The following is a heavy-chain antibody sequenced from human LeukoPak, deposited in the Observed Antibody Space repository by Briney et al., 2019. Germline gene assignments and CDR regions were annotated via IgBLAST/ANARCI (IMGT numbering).Heavy chain of an antibody. V-gene: IGHV3-30*04. Sequence: GRSLRLPCAASGFTFGSYAMHWVRQAPGKGLEWVALISYDGSTRDYVDSEKGRFTTSRDNSINTLYLQMDSLRPEDTAVYYCARAPYSSGWYYFDYWGQGTLVTVSS. J-gene: IGHJ4*02. CDR3: ARAPYSSGWYYFDY. CDR2: ISYDGSTR. CDR1: GFTFGSYA. D-gene: IGHD6-19*01.